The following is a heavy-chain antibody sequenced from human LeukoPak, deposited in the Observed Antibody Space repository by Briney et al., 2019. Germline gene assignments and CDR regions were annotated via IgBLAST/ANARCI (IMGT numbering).Heavy chain of an antibody. V-gene: IGHV4-39*07. CDR1: GGSISSSSYY. J-gene: IGHJ4*02. D-gene: IGHD3-9*01. CDR3: ANYDILTGYRN. Sequence: SETLSLTCTVSGGSISSSSYYWSWIRQPPGKGLEWIGEINHSGSTNYNPSLKSQVTISVDTSKSQFSLKLSSVTAADTAVYYCANYDILTGYRNWGQGTLVTVSS. CDR2: INHSGST.